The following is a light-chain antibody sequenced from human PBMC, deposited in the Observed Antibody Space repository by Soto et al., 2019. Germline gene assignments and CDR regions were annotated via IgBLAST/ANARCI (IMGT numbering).Light chain of an antibody. J-gene: IGKJ3*01. Sequence: EIVLTQSPATLSLSPGERATLSCRASQSVSSYLAWYQQKPGQAPRLLIYDASNRATGIPARFSGSGSGTEFTLTISSLEPEDFAVYYCQQRSNWVTFGPGTKVDIK. CDR2: DAS. CDR3: QQRSNWVT. CDR1: QSVSSY. V-gene: IGKV3-11*01.